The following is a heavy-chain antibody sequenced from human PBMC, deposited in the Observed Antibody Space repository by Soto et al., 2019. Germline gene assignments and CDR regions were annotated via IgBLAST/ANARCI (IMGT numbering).Heavy chain of an antibody. D-gene: IGHD3-22*01. CDR3: TTDSYSTIIIVRFDY. CDR2: IKSKTDGGTT. J-gene: IGHJ4*01. Sequence: EVQLVESGGGLVKPGGYLRLSCAASGFTFSNAWINWVRQAPGKGLEWVGRIKSKTDGGTTDYAEHVKGRFAISRDDLNNMVYLQMNSLKIEDTAVYYWTTDSYSTIIIVRFDYWGHGTLVTVSS. CDR1: GFTFSNAW. V-gene: IGHV3-15*07.